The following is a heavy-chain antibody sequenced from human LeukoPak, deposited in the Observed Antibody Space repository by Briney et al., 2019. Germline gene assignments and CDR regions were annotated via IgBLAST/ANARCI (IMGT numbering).Heavy chain of an antibody. CDR2: IYYSGST. Sequence: KPSETLSLTCTVSGGSISSSSYYWGWIRQPPGKGLEWIGSIYYSGSTYYNPSLKSRVTISVDTSKNQFSLKLSSVTAADTAVYYCARYPTQNAFDIWGQGTMVTVSS. J-gene: IGHJ3*02. CDR3: ARYPTQNAFDI. V-gene: IGHV4-39*07. CDR1: GGSISSSSYY.